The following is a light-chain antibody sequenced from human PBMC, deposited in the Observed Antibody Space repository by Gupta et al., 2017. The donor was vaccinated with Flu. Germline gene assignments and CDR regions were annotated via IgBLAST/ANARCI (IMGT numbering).Light chain of an antibody. V-gene: IGKV3-20*01. Sequence: ELVLTQSPGTLSLSPGERATLSCRASQSVSSSYLAWYQQKPGQAPRLLIYGASSRATGIPDRFSGSGSGTDFTLTISRLEPEDFAVDYCQQYGSERLTFGGGTKVEIK. CDR3: QQYGSERLT. CDR1: QSVSSSY. J-gene: IGKJ4*01. CDR2: GAS.